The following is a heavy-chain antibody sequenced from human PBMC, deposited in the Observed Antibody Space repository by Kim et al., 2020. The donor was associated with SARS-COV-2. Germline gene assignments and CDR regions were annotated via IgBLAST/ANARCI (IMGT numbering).Heavy chain of an antibody. V-gene: IGHV3-30*18. CDR1: GFTFSSYG. Sequence: GGSLRLSCAASGFTFSSYGMHWVRQAPGKGLEWVAVISYDGSNKYYADSVKGRFTITRDNSKNTPYLQMNSLSAEDTAVYYCAKDRVRGRGACYWFDPWGQGSLVTVSS. D-gene: IGHD3-10*01. J-gene: IGHJ5*02. CDR3: AKDRVRGRGACYWFDP. CDR2: ISYDGSNK.